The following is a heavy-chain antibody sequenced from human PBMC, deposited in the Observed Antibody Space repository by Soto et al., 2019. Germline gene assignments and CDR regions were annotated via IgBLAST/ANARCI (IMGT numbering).Heavy chain of an antibody. J-gene: IGHJ4*02. Sequence: PSETLSLTCTVSGGSISSSTYYWGWIRQPPGKGLEWIGYIYYSGSTYYNPSLKSRVTISGDTSKNQFSLKLSSVTAADTAVYYCARDGGRYYDILWGQGTLVTVSS. D-gene: IGHD3-9*01. V-gene: IGHV4-39*07. CDR3: ARDGGRYYDIL. CDR1: GGSISSSTYY. CDR2: IYYSGST.